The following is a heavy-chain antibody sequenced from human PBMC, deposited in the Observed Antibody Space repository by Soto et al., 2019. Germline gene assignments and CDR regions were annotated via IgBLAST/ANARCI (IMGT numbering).Heavy chain of an antibody. CDR3: ARGRGAAADYFDF. CDR2: ISSSTSHT. CDR1: GFTFSDYY. V-gene: IGHV3-11*05. D-gene: IGHD6-13*01. J-gene: IGHJ4*02. Sequence: QVQLVESGGGLVKPGGSLRLSCAVSGFTFSDYYMTWIRQAPGKGLEGVSYISSSTSHTNYADTVKGRFTISRDNAKNSMFLQMNSLRDEDTAVYYCARGRGAAADYFDFWGQGTLVTVSS.